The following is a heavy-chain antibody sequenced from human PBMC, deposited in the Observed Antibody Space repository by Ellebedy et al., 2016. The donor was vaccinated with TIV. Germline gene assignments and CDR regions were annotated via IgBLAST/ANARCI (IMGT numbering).Heavy chain of an antibody. V-gene: IGHV1-2*02. Sequence: AASVKVSCKTSGYTFTGSYVHWVRQAPGQGLEWMAWINPNSGDTDYAQKFQGRVTVTRDTSTSTAFLELSRLRSDDTAVYYCTRDLTNIVSGDYWGQGTLVTVSS. J-gene: IGHJ4*02. CDR2: INPNSGDT. D-gene: IGHD5/OR15-5a*01. CDR3: TRDLTNIVSGDY. CDR1: GYTFTGSY.